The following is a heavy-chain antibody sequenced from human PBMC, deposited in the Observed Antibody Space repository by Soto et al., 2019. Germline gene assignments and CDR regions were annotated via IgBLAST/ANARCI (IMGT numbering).Heavy chain of an antibody. Sequence: EVQLVEYGGGLVQPGGSRRLSCAASGFTFSTHSMNWVRQAPGKGLEWISYITSSDVTMYADSVKGRFTISRDNAKNSLYLQMNSLRGEDTAVYFCVGEVGFQLIYWGQGTLVTVSS. V-gene: IGHV3-48*01. D-gene: IGHD2-2*01. CDR1: GFTFSTHS. CDR2: ITSSDVT. CDR3: VGEVGFQLIY. J-gene: IGHJ4*02.